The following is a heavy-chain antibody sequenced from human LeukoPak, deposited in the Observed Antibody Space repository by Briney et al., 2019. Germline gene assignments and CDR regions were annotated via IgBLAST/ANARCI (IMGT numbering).Heavy chain of an antibody. J-gene: IGHJ6*02. Sequence: ASETLSLTGTVSGGSISSYYWSWIRQPPGKGLEWIGYIYYSGSTNYNPSLKSRVTISVDTSKNQFSLKLSSVTSADTAVYYCARVGGSNHYYYGMDVWGQGTTVTVSS. V-gene: IGHV4-59*01. CDR1: GGSISSYY. D-gene: IGHD1-26*01. CDR3: ARVGGSNHYYYGMDV. CDR2: IYYSGST.